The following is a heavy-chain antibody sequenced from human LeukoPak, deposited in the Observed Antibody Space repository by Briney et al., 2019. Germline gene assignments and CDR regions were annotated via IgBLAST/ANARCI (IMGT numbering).Heavy chain of an antibody. CDR2: IYYSGST. CDR1: GGSVSSGSYY. Sequence: SETLSLTCTVSGGSVSSGSYYWSWIRQPPGKGLEWIGYIYYSGSTNYNPSLKSRVTISVDTSKNQFSLKLSSVTAADTAVYYCAGEGNPSHGTWWFDPWGQGTLVTVSS. D-gene: IGHD3-10*01. J-gene: IGHJ5*02. CDR3: AGEGNPSHGTWWFDP. V-gene: IGHV4-61*01.